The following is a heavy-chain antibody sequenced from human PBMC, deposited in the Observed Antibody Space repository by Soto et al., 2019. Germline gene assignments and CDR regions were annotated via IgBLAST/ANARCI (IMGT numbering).Heavy chain of an antibody. Sequence: QVQLVQSGAEVKKPGSSVKVSCKASGGTFSSYAISWVRQAPGQGLEWMGGIIPIFGTANYAQKFQGRVTITADECASTAYRELSSLRSEDTAVYYCAREGGQRASPWGGYYYYYYGMDVWGQGTTVTVSS. CDR1: GGTFSSYA. CDR2: IIPIFGTA. CDR3: AREGGQRASPWGGYYYYYYGMDV. D-gene: IGHD3-16*01. J-gene: IGHJ6*02. V-gene: IGHV1-69*01.